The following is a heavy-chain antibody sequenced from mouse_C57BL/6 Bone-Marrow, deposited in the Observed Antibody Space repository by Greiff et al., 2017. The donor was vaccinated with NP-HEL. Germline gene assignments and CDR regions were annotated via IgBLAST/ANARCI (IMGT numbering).Heavy chain of an antibody. CDR2: IHPNSGST. J-gene: IGHJ4*01. Sequence: QVQLQQPGAERGKPGASVKLSCKASCYTFTSYWMHWVKQRPGQGLEWIGMIHPNSGSTNYNEKFKSKATLTVDKSSSTAYMQLSSLTSEDSAVYYCARFLWYAMDYWGQGTSVTVSS. CDR3: ARFLWYAMDY. CDR1: CYTFTSYW. V-gene: IGHV1-64*01.